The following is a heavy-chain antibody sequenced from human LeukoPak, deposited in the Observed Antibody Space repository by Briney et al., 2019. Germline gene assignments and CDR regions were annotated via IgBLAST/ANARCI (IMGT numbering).Heavy chain of an antibody. Sequence: GGSLRLSCAASGFTFNTYSMNLVRQAPGEGLEWLSYVKSGNYDIQYADSVTGRFTVSRDSATNSLYLKMNALKAEDTAVYYCASDSDWAFDYWGQGSLVTVSS. CDR2: VKSGNYDI. CDR3: ASDSDWAFDY. D-gene: IGHD3-9*01. V-gene: IGHV3-48*01. CDR1: GFTFNTYS. J-gene: IGHJ4*02.